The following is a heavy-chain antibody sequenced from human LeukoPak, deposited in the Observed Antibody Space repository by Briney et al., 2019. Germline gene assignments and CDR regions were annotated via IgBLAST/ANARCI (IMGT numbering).Heavy chain of an antibody. CDR1: GFTFSSYS. D-gene: IGHD3-22*01. J-gene: IGHJ5*02. V-gene: IGHV3-48*01. CDR3: ARGGLTYYYDSSGYNWFDP. CDR2: ISSSSSTI. Sequence: GGSLRLSCAASGFTFSSYSMNWVRQAPGKGLEWVSYISSSSSTIYYADSVKGRFTISRDNAKNSLYLQMNSLRAEDTAVYYCARGGLTYYYDSSGYNWFDPWGQGTLVTVSS.